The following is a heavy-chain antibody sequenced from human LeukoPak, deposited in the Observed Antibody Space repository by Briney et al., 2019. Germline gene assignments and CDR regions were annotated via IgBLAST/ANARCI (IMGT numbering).Heavy chain of an antibody. V-gene: IGHV4-34*01. D-gene: IGHD3-22*01. CDR2: INHSGST. CDR3: ARGDRITMIVEGAFDI. Sequence: PSETLSLTCAVYGGSFSGYYWSWIRQPPGKGLEWIGEINHSGSTNYNPSLNIRVTISVDTSKSQFSLKLSSVTAADTAVYYCARGDRITMIVEGAFDIWGQGTMVTVSS. CDR1: GGSFSGYY. J-gene: IGHJ3*02.